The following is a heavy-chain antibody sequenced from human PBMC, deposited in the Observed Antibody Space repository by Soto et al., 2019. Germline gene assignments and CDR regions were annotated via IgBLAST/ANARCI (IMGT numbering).Heavy chain of an antibody. D-gene: IGHD3-22*01. CDR2: IYYSGST. Sequence: QVQLQESGPGLVKPSQTLSLTCTVSGASISSGGHYWSWIRQHPGKCLEWIGYIYYSGSTYYNPSLNSRVIISVDTSKNQFSLKLNSVTAADTAVYYCAREIVVSARWFDPWGQGTLVTVSS. V-gene: IGHV4-31*03. CDR1: GASISSGGHY. J-gene: IGHJ5*02. CDR3: AREIVVSARWFDP.